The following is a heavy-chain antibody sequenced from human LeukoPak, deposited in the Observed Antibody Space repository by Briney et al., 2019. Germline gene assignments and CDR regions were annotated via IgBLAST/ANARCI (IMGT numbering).Heavy chain of an antibody. CDR2: ISGSGGST. D-gene: IGHD6-13*01. CDR1: GFTFSTYA. V-gene: IGHV3-23*01. CDR3: AKTLLDSSSWYLFDY. J-gene: IGHJ4*02. Sequence: GGSLRLSCAASGFTFSTYAMSWVRQAPGKGLEWVSSISGSGGSTNYADSVKGRFTISRDNSKNTLYLQMNSLRAEDTAVYYCAKTLLDSSSWYLFDYWGQGTLVTVAS.